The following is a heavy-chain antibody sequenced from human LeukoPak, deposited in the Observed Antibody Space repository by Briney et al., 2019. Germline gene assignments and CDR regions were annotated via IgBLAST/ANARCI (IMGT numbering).Heavy chain of an antibody. CDR2: MSPNSGNT. CDR1: GYTFTNFD. D-gene: IGHD4-23*01. CDR3: ARNYCGLNY. J-gene: IGHJ4*02. V-gene: IGHV1-8*01. Sequence: GASVKVSCKASGYTFTNFDIIWVRQATGQGLEWMGWMSPNSGNTVYAQKFQGRVTMTSSTSISTAYMELSSLRSEDTAVYYCARNYCGLNYWGQGTLVTVSS.